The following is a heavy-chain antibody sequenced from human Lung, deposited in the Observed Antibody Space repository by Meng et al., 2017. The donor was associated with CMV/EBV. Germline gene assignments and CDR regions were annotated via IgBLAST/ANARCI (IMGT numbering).Heavy chain of an antibody. J-gene: IGHJ4*02. Sequence: GESLKISCAASGFSFDNHGMHWVRQTPGKGLEWVAFIRHDGTTKFYGDSVKGRFTISRDNSKNTVYLQMNSLRPEETAVYYCAKDLLLFGGANAYFDSWGQGTLVTVPS. V-gene: IGHV3-30*02. D-gene: IGHD3-16*01. CDR1: GFSFDNHG. CDR3: AKDLLLFGGANAYFDS. CDR2: IRHDGTTK.